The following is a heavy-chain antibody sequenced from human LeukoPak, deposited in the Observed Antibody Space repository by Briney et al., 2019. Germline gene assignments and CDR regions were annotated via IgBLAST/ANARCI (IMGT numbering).Heavy chain of an antibody. CDR2: ISSSSSYI. CDR1: GFTFSSYS. D-gene: IGHD2-8*01. Sequence: GGSLRLSCAASGFTFSSYSMNWVRQAPGKGLEWVSSISSSSSYIYYADSVKGRFTISRDNAKNSLYLQMNSLRAEDTAVYYCARMLNRHRVLGPWGQGTLVTVSS. J-gene: IGHJ5*02. V-gene: IGHV3-21*01. CDR3: ARMLNRHRVLGP.